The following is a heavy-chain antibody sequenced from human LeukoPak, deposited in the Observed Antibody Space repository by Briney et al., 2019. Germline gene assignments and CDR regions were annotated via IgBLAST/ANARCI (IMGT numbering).Heavy chain of an antibody. CDR1: GSSISSGYH. J-gene: IGHJ4*02. D-gene: IGHD3-10*01. V-gene: IGHV4-38-2*02. CDR2: SGTS. CDR3: ASSGYKAPWDH. Sequence: SETLSLTCTVSGSSISSGYHWGWIRQPPGKGLEWIGSSGTSYYNPSLKSRVTISIDTSKNQFSLKLTSVTAADTAVYYCASSGYKAPWDHWGQGTLVTVSS.